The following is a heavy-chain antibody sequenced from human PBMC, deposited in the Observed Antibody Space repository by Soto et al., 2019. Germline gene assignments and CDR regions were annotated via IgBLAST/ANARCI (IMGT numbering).Heavy chain of an antibody. J-gene: IGHJ4*02. Sequence: PGASLRRSWPASGFTSRSDAMSWGRQAPGKGLEWVSSISGGGEMTHYADSVKGRFTISRDNAKNTLYLQMESLRAEDTALYYCARSEMTYNWNDWGQGALVTVSS. CDR3: ARSEMTYNWND. CDR2: ISGGGEMT. V-gene: IGHV3-23*01. CDR1: GFTSRSDA. D-gene: IGHD1-20*01.